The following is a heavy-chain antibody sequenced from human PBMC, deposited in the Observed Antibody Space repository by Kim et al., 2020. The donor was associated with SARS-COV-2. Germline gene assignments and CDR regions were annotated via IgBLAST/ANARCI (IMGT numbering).Heavy chain of an antibody. Sequence: GGSLRLSCAASGFTFSSYAMSWVRQAPGKGLEWVSAISGSGGSTYYADSVKGRFTISRDNSKNTLYLQMNSLRAEDTAVYYCAKAPWYCSSTSCPSDVWGQGTTVTVSS. D-gene: IGHD2-2*01. CDR2: ISGSGGST. J-gene: IGHJ6*02. CDR1: GFTFSSYA. V-gene: IGHV3-23*01. CDR3: AKAPWYCSSTSCPSDV.